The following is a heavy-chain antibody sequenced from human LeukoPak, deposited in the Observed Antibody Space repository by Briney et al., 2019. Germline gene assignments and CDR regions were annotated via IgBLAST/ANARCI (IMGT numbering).Heavy chain of an antibody. D-gene: IGHD1-14*01. Sequence: RGLRLSCAASGFTFRSDSMNWVRQAPGQGLEWVSSISSSSSYIYYADSVKGRFTISRDNAKNSLYLQMNSLRAEDTAVYYSAREKPTGYWDQGTLVTVSS. CDR1: GFTFRSDS. CDR2: ISSSSSYI. V-gene: IGHV3-21*03. J-gene: IGHJ4*01. CDR3: AREKPTGY.